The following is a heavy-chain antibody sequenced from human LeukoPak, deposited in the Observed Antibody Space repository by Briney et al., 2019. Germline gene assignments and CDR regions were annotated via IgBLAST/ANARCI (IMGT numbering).Heavy chain of an antibody. Sequence: KPSETLSLTCTVSGGSISSSSYYWGWIRQPPGKGLEWIGSIYYSGSTYYNPSLKSRVTISVDTSKNQFSLKLSSVTAADTAVYYCARHPFEDFWSGYPYYYYYYMDVWGKGTTVTVSS. J-gene: IGHJ6*03. CDR1: GGSISSSSYY. CDR2: IYYSGST. CDR3: ARHPFEDFWSGYPYYYYYYMDV. D-gene: IGHD3-3*01. V-gene: IGHV4-39*01.